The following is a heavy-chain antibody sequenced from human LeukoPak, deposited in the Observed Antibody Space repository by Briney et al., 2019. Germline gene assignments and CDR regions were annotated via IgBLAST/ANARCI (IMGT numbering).Heavy chain of an antibody. CDR1: GFTFSDYA. CDR2: ISGSGGTT. Sequence: GGSLRLSCAASGFTFSDYAMSWVRQAPGKGLEWVSVISGSGGTTYSADSVKGRFTISRDNSKNTLYLQMNSLRAEDTAAYYCARERGSSGGNTNGYFDYWGQGALVTVSS. CDR3: ARERGSSGGNTNGYFDY. J-gene: IGHJ4*02. D-gene: IGHD4-23*01. V-gene: IGHV3-23*01.